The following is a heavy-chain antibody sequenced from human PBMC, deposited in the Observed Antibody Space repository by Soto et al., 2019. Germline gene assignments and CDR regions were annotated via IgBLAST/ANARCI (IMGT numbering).Heavy chain of an antibody. V-gene: IGHV4-59*08. D-gene: IGHD3-22*01. CDR3: ARGYDSSGYYYAFDI. J-gene: IGHJ3*02. Sequence: SETLSLTCTVSGGSISSYYWSWIRQPPGKGLEWIGYIYYSGSTNYNPSLKSPVTISVDTSKNQFSLKLSSVTAADTAVYYCARGYDSSGYYYAFDIWGQGTMVTVSS. CDR1: GGSISSYY. CDR2: IYYSGST.